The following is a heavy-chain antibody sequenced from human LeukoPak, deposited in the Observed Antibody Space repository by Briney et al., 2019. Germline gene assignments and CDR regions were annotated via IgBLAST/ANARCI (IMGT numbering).Heavy chain of an antibody. Sequence: ASVKVSCKASGGTFSSYAISWVRQAPGQGLEWMGWISAYNGNTNYAQKLQGRVTMTTDTSTSTAYMELRSLRSDDTAVYYCASAVAVAGRYGMDVWGQGTTVTVSS. CDR2: ISAYNGNT. CDR1: GGTFSSYA. V-gene: IGHV1-18*01. CDR3: ASAVAVAGRYGMDV. J-gene: IGHJ6*02. D-gene: IGHD6-19*01.